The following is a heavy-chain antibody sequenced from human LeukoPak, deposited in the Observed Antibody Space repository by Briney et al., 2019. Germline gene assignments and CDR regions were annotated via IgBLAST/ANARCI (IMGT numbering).Heavy chain of an antibody. CDR1: GFTFDDYG. CDR2: INWNGGST. D-gene: IGHD3-16*02. CDR3: ARVTPGGIRGSYLVDY. Sequence: GGSLRLSCAASGFTFDDYGMSWVRQAPGKGLEWVSGINWNGGSTGYADSVKGRFTISRDNAKNSLYLQINSLRAEDTALYYCARVTPGGIRGSYLVDYWGQGTLVTVSS. V-gene: IGHV3-20*04. J-gene: IGHJ4*02.